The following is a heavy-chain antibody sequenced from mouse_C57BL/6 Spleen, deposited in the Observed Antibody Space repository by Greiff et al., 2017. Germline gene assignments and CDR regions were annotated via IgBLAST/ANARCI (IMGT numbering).Heavy chain of an antibody. CDR3: AIVYSTYYIDY. V-gene: IGHV14-3*01. CDR1: GFNIKNTY. CDR2: IDPANGNT. J-gene: IGHJ2*01. Sequence: VHVKQSVAELVRPGASVKLSCTASGFNIKNTYMHWVKQRTEQGLEWIGRIDPANGNTKYAPKFPGKATITADTSSNTAYLQLSGLSSGDTAIYYCAIVYSTYYIDYWGQGTTLTVSS. D-gene: IGHD2-5*01.